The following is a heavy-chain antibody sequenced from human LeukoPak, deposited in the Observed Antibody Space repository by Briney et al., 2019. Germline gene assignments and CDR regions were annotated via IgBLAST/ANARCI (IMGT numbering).Heavy chain of an antibody. CDR3: ARRLSHREFAP. V-gene: IGHV5-51*01. CDR1: GYNFIGYR. J-gene: IGHJ5*02. Sequence: ESLEISWKGSGYNFIGYRIVWVRQVPGEGLEWMGFIYSAGSDTRYRPSFECRVTISADISISAAYVQWSSLQAADAAMYYCARRLSHREFAPWGQGTLATVPA. D-gene: IGHD3-10*01. CDR2: IYSAGSDT.